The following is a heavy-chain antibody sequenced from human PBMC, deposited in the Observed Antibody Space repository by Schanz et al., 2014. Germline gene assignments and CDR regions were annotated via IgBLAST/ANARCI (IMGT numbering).Heavy chain of an antibody. CDR1: GFTFRSYW. Sequence: EVQLVESGGGLVQPGGSLRVSCAASGFTFRSYWMNWVRQPPGKGLEWVANIKQDGSDKPYVDSVKGRFTISRDNAKNSLYLQMNSLRAEDATVYYCARDDSPSTKPFDSWGQGTLVSVSS. D-gene: IGHD2-21*01. J-gene: IGHJ4*02. CDR2: IKQDGSDK. V-gene: IGHV3-7*01. CDR3: ARDDSPSTKPFDS.